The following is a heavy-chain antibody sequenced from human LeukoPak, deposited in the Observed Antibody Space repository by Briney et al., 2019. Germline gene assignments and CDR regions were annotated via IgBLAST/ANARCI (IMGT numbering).Heavy chain of an antibody. Sequence: GGSLRLSCAASGFTFSGYYMSWIRQAPGKGLEWVSYISSSSSYTNYADSVKGRFTISRDNAKNSLYLQMNSLRAEDTAVYYCARALDHYDSSGYYPFDYWGQGTLVTVSS. D-gene: IGHD3-22*01. J-gene: IGHJ4*02. V-gene: IGHV3-11*06. CDR1: GFTFSGYY. CDR3: ARALDHYDSSGYYPFDY. CDR2: ISSSSSYT.